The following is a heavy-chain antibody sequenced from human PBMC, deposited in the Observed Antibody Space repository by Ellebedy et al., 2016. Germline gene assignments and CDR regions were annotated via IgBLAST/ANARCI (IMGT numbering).Heavy chain of an antibody. CDR2: ISYDGSNK. Sequence: GESLKISCAASGFTFSSYAMHWVRQAPGKGLEWVAVISYDGSNKYYADSVKGRFTISRDNSKNTLYLQMNSLRAEDTAVYYCARERGGATTDFDYWGQGTLVTVSS. J-gene: IGHJ4*02. V-gene: IGHV3-30-3*01. CDR3: ARERGGATTDFDY. CDR1: GFTFSSYA. D-gene: IGHD1-26*01.